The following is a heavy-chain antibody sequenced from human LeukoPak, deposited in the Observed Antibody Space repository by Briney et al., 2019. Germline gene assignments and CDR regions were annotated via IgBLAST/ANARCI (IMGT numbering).Heavy chain of an antibody. V-gene: IGHV3-9*01. D-gene: IGHD3-16*02. CDR1: GFTFDDYA. CDR3: AKEADIYTWGTYRGAFDY. J-gene: IGHJ4*02. CDR2: ISWNSGSI. Sequence: GGSLRLSCAASGFTFDDYAMHWVRQAPGKGLEWVSGISWNSGSIGYADSVKGRFTISRDNAKNSLYLQMNSLKAEDTAIYYCAKEADIYTWGTYRGAFDYWGRGTLVTVSS.